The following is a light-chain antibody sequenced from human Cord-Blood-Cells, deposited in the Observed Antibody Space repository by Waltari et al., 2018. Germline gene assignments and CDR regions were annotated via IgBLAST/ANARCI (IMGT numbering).Light chain of an antibody. V-gene: IGLV1-47*01. CDR2: RNN. CDR1: SSNTGSNY. Sequence: QSVLTQPPSASGTPGQRVTISCSGSSSNTGSNYVYWYQQLPGTAPKLLIYRNNQRPSGVPDRFSGSKSGTSASLAISGLRSEDEADYYCAAWDDSLSGYVFGGGTKLTVL. J-gene: IGLJ3*02. CDR3: AAWDDSLSGYV.